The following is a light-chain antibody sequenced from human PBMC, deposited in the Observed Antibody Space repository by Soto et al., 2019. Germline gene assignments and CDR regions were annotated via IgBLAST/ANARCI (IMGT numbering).Light chain of an antibody. J-gene: IGLJ3*02. CDR3: CSYAGSGKVV. CDR1: RSDIGSYNL. V-gene: IGLV2-23*02. CDR2: EVS. Sequence: QSVLTQPASVSGSLGQSISISCTGTRSDIGSYNLVSWYQQYPGKAPKLMILEVSERPSGVSNRFSGSKSGDTASLTISGLQAEHEADYYCCSYAGSGKVVFGGGTKLTVL.